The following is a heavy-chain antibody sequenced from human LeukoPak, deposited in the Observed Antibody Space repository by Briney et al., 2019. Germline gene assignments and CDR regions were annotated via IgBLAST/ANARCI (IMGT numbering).Heavy chain of an antibody. Sequence: PGGSLRLSCAASGFTFRRDWMNWVRQAPGKGLEWVSAISGGGASTYYADSVKGRFTISRDNSKNTLYLQMNNLRAEDTAVYYCAKDPVRDYYYYYYMDVWGKGSTVTVSS. CDR3: AKDPVRDYYYYYYMDV. D-gene: IGHD2-2*01. CDR1: GFTFRRDW. J-gene: IGHJ6*03. CDR2: ISGGGAST. V-gene: IGHV3-23*01.